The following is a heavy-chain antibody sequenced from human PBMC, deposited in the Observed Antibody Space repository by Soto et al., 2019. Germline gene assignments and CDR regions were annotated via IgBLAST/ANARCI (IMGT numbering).Heavy chain of an antibody. J-gene: IGHJ6*03. V-gene: IGHV1-69*08. Sequence: QVQLVQSGAEVKKPGSSVKVSCEASGGSFTSYIFTWVRQAPGQGLEWMGRIIPIQGTANYALKFQDRVTNTADKSTNTSHMGLGSLRPENHALDYFAKSFVFGDHAYMDVWGKGTTVTVSS. CDR1: GGSFTSYI. D-gene: IGHD3-16*01. CDR3: AKSFVFGDHAYMDV. CDR2: IIPIQGTA.